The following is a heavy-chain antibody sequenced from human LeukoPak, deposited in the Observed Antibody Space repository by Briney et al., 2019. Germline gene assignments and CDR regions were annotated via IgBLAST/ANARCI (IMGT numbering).Heavy chain of an antibody. CDR1: GGSISRSSYY. D-gene: IGHD5-18*01. CDR3: ARVKWTAMDH. Sequence: PSETLSLTCTVSGGSISRSSYYWGWIRQPPGKGLEWIGEINHSGSTNYNPSLKSRVTISVDTSKNQFSLKLSSVTAADTAVYYCARVKWTAMDHWGQGTLVTVSS. CDR2: INHSGST. V-gene: IGHV4-39*07. J-gene: IGHJ4*02.